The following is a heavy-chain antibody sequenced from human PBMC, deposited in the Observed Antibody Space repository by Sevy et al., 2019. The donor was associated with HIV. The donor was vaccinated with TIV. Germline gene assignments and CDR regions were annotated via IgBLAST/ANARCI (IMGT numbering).Heavy chain of an antibody. D-gene: IGHD2-15*01. V-gene: IGHV3-23*01. Sequence: GGSLRLSCAASGFTFSNYAMSWVRQTPGKGLERVSAISGSGGSTFHAASVKGRFTISRDNSKKILYLQMTSLRAEDTALYYCAKDTIVVVGEALDVWGQGTMVTVSS. CDR2: ISGSGGST. CDR3: AKDTIVVVGEALDV. J-gene: IGHJ3*01. CDR1: GFTFSNYA.